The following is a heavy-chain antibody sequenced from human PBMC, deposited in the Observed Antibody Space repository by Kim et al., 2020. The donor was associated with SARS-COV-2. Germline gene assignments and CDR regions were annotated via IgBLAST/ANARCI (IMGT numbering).Heavy chain of an antibody. V-gene: IGHV3-23*01. CDR1: GLTFSSYA. D-gene: IGHD4-17*01. Sequence: GGSLRLSCAASGLTFSSYAMNWVRQAPGKGLEWVSAISGSGGSTYYADSVKGRFTISRDNSKNTLYLQMNRLRAEDTAVYYCAKEEDYGGNSYFDYWGQGTLVTVSS. CDR2: ISGSGGST. CDR3: AKEEDYGGNSYFDY. J-gene: IGHJ4*02.